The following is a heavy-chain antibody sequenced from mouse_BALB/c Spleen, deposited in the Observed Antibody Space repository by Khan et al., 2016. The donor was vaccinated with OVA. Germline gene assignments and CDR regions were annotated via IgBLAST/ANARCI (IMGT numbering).Heavy chain of an antibody. CDR3: ARVKGGDFDY. CDR1: GYSITSDYA. V-gene: IGHV3-2*02. J-gene: IGHJ2*02. CDR2: ISYSGNT. Sequence: EVKLLESGPGLVKPSQSLSLTCTVTGYSITSDYAWNWIRQFPGNKLEWMGFISYSGNTKYNPSLKSRFSITRDTSKNQFFLQLNSVTTEDTATYYCARVKGGDFDYWGQGTSLTVSS.